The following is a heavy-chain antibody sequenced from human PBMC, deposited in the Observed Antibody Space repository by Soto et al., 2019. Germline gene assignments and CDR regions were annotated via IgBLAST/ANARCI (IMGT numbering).Heavy chain of an antibody. CDR3: ERTFYLGGRASTYWLDP. D-gene: IGHD2-15*01. V-gene: IGHV4-30-2*01. Sequence: SETLSLTCTVSGGSISSGAYSWSWIRLPQGPRLEWIGYIYHRGTSHYNPSLKSRVTMSVDRSKNQFSLNLRSVTAADTAVYYCERTFYLGGRASTYWLDPWGPGTM. CDR1: GGSISSGAYS. CDR2: IYHRGTS. J-gene: IGHJ5*02.